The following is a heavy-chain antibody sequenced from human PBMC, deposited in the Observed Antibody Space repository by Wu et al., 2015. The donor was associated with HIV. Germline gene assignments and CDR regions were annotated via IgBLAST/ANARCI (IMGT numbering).Heavy chain of an antibody. D-gene: IGHD3-10*01. Sequence: QVQLVQSEAEVKKPGSSVKVSCKGSGGTFSSYAISWVRQAPGQGLEWMGGIIPIFGTANYAQKFQGRVTITADESTSTAYMELSSLRSEDTAVYYCASLGSGNWFDPWGQGTLVTVSS. J-gene: IGHJ5*02. V-gene: IGHV1-69*12. CDR2: IIPIFGTA. CDR3: ASLGSGNWFDP. CDR1: GGTFSSYA.